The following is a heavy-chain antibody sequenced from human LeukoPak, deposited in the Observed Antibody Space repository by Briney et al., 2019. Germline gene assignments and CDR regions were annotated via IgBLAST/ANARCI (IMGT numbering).Heavy chain of an antibody. V-gene: IGHV3-15*01. Sequence: GGSLRLSCAASGFTFNNYPMHRVRQAPGKGLEWVGRIKSKTDGGTTDYAAPVKGRFTISRDDSKNTLYLQMNSLKTEDTAVYYCTAPITIFGVVISYYWGQGTLVTVSS. J-gene: IGHJ4*02. CDR1: GFTFNNYP. CDR2: IKSKTDGGTT. CDR3: TAPITIFGVVISYY. D-gene: IGHD3-3*01.